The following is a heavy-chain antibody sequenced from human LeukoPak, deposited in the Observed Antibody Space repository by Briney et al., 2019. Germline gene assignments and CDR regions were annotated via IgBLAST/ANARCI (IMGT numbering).Heavy chain of an antibody. J-gene: IGHJ4*02. Sequence: GGSLRLSCAASGFTLSDHHMDWVRQAPGKGLERVGRNRNKANRYTTEYAASVKGRFTISRDDSKNSMYLQMNSLKTEDTAVYYCASVEGAAGYWGQGTLVTVSS. D-gene: IGHD1-26*01. V-gene: IGHV3-72*01. CDR3: ASVEGAAGY. CDR2: NRNKANRYTT. CDR1: GFTLSDHH.